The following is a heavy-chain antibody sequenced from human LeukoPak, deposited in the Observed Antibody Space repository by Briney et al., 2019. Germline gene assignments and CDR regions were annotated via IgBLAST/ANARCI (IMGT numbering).Heavy chain of an antibody. CDR2: ISSSSSYI. CDR1: GFTFSSYS. V-gene: IGHV3-21*01. D-gene: IGHD2-2*01. CDR3: TRDSLRCSSSTCYREEY. Sequence: GGSLRLSCAASGFTFSSYSMNWVRQAPGKGLEWVSSISSSSSYIYYADSVKGRFTISRDNAKNSLYLQMNRLRAEDTAFYYCTRDSLRCSSSTCYREEYWGQGTLVTVSS. J-gene: IGHJ4*02.